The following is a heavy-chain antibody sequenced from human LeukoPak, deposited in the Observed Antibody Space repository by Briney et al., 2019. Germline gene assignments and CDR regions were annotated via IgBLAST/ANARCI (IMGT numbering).Heavy chain of an antibody. CDR2: IYYSGST. CDR1: GGSISSYY. J-gene: IGHJ6*02. V-gene: IGHV4-59*08. Sequence: SETLSLTCTVSGGSISSYYWSWIRQPPGKGLEWIGYIYYSGSTNYNPSLKSRVTISVDTSKNQFSPKLSSVTAADTAVYYCARAVDTAMVTAASPPQSYYYYGMDVWGQGTTVTVSS. D-gene: IGHD5-18*01. CDR3: ARAVDTAMVTAASPPQSYYYYGMDV.